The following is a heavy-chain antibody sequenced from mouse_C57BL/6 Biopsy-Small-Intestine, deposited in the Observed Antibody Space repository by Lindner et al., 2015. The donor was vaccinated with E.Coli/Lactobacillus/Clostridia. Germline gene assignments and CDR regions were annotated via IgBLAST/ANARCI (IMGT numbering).Heavy chain of an antibody. CDR2: IYPGGGYT. CDR1: GYTFTNYW. CDR3: ARGSYYYFDY. J-gene: IGHJ2*01. V-gene: IGHV1-63*01. D-gene: IGHD1-1*02. Sequence: VQLQESGAELVRPGTSVKMSCKASGYTFTNYWIGWAKQRPGHGLEWIGDIYPGGGYTNYNEKFKGKATLTADKSSSTAYMQFSSLTSEDSAIYYCARGSYYYFDYWGQGTTLTVSS.